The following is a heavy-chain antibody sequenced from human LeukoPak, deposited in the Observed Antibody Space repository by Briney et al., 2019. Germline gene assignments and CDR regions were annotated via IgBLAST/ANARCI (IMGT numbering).Heavy chain of an antibody. Sequence: SETLSLTCTVSGGSISSYYWGWIRQPPGKGLQWIGSIYYSGSTYYNPSLKSRVTISVDTSKNQFSLKLSSVTAADTAVYYCVRRIAAGASNWFDPWGQGTLVTVSS. CDR3: VRRIAAGASNWFDP. D-gene: IGHD6-13*01. CDR2: IYYSGST. J-gene: IGHJ5*02. V-gene: IGHV4-39*01. CDR1: GGSISSYY.